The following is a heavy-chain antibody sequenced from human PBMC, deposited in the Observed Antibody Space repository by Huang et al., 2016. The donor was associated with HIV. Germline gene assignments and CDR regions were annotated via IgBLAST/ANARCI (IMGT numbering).Heavy chain of an antibody. Sequence: QVQLVQSGAEVKKPGASVKVSCRTSGYTFTDYFAHWVRQAPGQGLQWMGSINPLSGVTNYAQKFQGRVTMNRDTSIRTVYMELNRLRSDDTALYYCARTPYSGSHPDYWGQGTLVTVSS. V-gene: IGHV1-2*02. CDR2: INPLSGVT. D-gene: IGHD2-15*01. CDR3: ARTPYSGSHPDY. J-gene: IGHJ4*02. CDR1: GYTFTDYF.